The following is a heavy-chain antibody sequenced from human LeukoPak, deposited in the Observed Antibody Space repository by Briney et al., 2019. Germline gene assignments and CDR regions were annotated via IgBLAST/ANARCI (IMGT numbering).Heavy chain of an antibody. V-gene: IGHV1-46*01. CDR1: GYTFTSYY. D-gene: IGHD6-13*01. J-gene: IGHJ5*02. CDR3: ARIAAAGTGQFDP. Sequence: ASVKVSCKASGYTFTSYYMHLLGQAPGQWREWMGIINPSGGSTSYAQKFQGRVTMNRDMSTSKVYMELRSLRSEHTAVYYCARIAAAGTGQFDPWGQGTLVTVSS. CDR2: INPSGGST.